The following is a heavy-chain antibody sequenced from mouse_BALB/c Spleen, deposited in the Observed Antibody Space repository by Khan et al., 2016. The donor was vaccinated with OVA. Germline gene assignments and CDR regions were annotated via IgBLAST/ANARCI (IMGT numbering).Heavy chain of an antibody. J-gene: IGHJ1*01. CDR3: TRGLIDV. CDR2: INPNNGDI. CDR1: GYTFTDYY. Sequence: EVQLQQSGPEVVKPGASVKMSCKASGYTFTDYYMKWVKQSPGKSLEWIGDINPNNGDIIYNQKFKGKATLTVDKSSSTGYMQLNSLTSEDSALYFCTRGLIDVWGAGTTVTVSS. V-gene: IGHV1-19*01.